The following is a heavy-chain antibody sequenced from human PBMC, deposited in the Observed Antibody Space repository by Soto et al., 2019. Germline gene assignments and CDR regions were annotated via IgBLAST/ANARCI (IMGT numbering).Heavy chain of an antibody. CDR2: IYYSGCT. V-gene: IGHV4-31*03. Sequence: QVQLQESGPGLVKPSQTLSLTCTVSGGSISSGGYYWSWIRQHPGKGLEWIGYIYYSGCTYYNPSLKSRVTISVDKSKNQFSLKLSSVTAADTAVYYCARTYYDILTGSRGWFDPWGQGTLVTVSS. J-gene: IGHJ5*02. CDR1: GGSISSGGYY. CDR3: ARTYYDILTGSRGWFDP. D-gene: IGHD3-9*01.